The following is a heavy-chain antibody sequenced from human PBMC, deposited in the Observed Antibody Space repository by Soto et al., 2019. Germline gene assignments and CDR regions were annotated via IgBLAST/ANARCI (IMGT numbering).Heavy chain of an antibody. D-gene: IGHD2-2*01. CDR1: GYTFSNYG. V-gene: IGHV1-18*01. Sequence: AAVKVSCKTSGYTFSNYGITWVRQAPGQPLEWLGWISLYSDGTNYAQKFQGRVSMTTDTSTTTAYMELRSLRSDDTAVYYCARVVPGAEAWFGPWGQGTLATVSS. CDR3: ARVVPGAEAWFGP. J-gene: IGHJ5*02. CDR2: ISLYSDGT.